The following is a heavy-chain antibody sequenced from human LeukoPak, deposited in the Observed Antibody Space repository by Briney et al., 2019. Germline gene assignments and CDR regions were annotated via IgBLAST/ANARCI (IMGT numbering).Heavy chain of an antibody. V-gene: IGHV3-23*01. J-gene: IGHJ4*02. Sequence: GGSLRLSCAASGFTFSSYAMSWVRQAAGKGLEWVSALSGGGGNTNYADSVKGRFTISRDNSKHTLYLQMNSLRAEDTAVYYCAKDRTGIVGATAFDYWGQGTLVTVSS. D-gene: IGHD1-26*01. CDR1: GFTFSSYA. CDR2: LSGGGGNT. CDR3: AKDRTGIVGATAFDY.